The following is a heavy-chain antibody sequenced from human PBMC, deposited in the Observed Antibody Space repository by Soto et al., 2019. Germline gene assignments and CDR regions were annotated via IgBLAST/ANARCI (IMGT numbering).Heavy chain of an antibody. CDR3: ARQVATFGVNYFDY. CDR1: GGSVISAGYY. V-gene: IGHV4-61*08. Sequence: LEILSLTCTVSGGSVISAGYYWSWIRQPPGKGLEWIGYIYHSGSTNYNPSLKSRVTISVDTSKNQFSLKLSSVTAADTAVYFCARQVATFGVNYFDYWGQGTQVTVLL. CDR2: IYHSGST. J-gene: IGHJ4*02. D-gene: IGHD3-3*01.